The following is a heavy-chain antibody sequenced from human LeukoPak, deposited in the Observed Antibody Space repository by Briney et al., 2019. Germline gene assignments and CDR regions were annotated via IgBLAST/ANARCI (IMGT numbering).Heavy chain of an antibody. CDR2: IYYSGST. D-gene: IGHD3-22*01. CDR3: ARGRYYDSSRYYYVGWFDP. V-gene: IGHV4-59*11. CDR1: GGSISSHY. Sequence: SETLSLTCTVSGGSISSHYWSWIRQPPGKGLEWIGYIYYSGSTNYNPSLKSRVTISVDTSKNQFSLKLSSVTAADTAVYYCARGRYYDSSRYYYVGWFDPCGQATLVTVSS. J-gene: IGHJ5*02.